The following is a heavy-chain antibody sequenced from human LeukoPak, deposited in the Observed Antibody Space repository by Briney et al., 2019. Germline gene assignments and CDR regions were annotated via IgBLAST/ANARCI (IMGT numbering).Heavy chain of an antibody. CDR1: GFTFSSYW. Sequence: GGSLRLSCAASGFTFSSYWMSWVRQAPGKGLEWVANIKQDGSEKYYVDSVKGRFTISRDNAKNSLYLQMNSLRAEDTAVCYCARDPLYDFWSGYLDYWGQGTLVTVSS. D-gene: IGHD3-3*01. J-gene: IGHJ4*02. V-gene: IGHV3-7*01. CDR2: IKQDGSEK. CDR3: ARDPLYDFWSGYLDY.